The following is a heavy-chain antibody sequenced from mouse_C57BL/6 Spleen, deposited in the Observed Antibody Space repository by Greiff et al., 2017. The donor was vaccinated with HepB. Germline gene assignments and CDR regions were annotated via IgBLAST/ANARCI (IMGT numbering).Heavy chain of an antibody. CDR2: INPSNGGT. V-gene: IGHV1-53*01. CDR1: GYTFTSYW. Sequence: VQLQQPGTELVKPGASVKLSCKASGYTFTSYWMPWVKQRPGQGLEWIGNINPSNGGTNYNEKFNIKATLTVDKSSSTAYMQLSSLTSEDSAVYYCARRFYDYDVDYFDYWGQGTTLTVSS. J-gene: IGHJ2*01. CDR3: ARRFYDYDVDYFDY. D-gene: IGHD2-4*01.